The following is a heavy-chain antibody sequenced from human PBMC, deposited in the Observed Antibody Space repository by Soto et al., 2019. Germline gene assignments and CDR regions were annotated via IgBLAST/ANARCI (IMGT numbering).Heavy chain of an antibody. CDR1: GFTLSDHY. CDR3: VRATYFSDSSGYTRCLDY. Sequence: GGSLRLPCADSGFTLSDHYIEWVRQAPGKGLEWVGRSRDKPQGYSTTYAASVKGRFTASRDESKNSAYLQMNSLKTEDTAVYYCVRATYFSDSSGYTRCLDYWGQGTLVTVSS. CDR2: SRDKPQGYST. V-gene: IGHV3-72*01. D-gene: IGHD3-22*01. J-gene: IGHJ4*02.